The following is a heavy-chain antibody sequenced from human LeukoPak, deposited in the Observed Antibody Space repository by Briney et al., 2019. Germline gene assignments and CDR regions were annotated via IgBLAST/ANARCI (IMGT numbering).Heavy chain of an antibody. V-gene: IGHV3-23*01. D-gene: IGHD4-11*01. Sequence: GGSLRLSCAASGFTFSNHAMTWLRQAPGKGLEWVAGISDNGGRTFYADSVNGRFTISGDNSRNTVDLQMHGLRADDTAIYYCVKDPTLTTPGYFDLWGQGTLVTVSS. CDR2: ISDNGGRT. J-gene: IGHJ4*02. CDR1: GFTFSNHA. CDR3: VKDPTLTTPGYFDL.